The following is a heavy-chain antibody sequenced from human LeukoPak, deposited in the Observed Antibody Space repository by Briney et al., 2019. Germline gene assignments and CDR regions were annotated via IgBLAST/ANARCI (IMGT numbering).Heavy chain of an antibody. D-gene: IGHD3-22*01. Sequence: GGSLRLSCAASGCTFSSYWMSWVRQAPGKGLEWMANINKGGSEMYYVDSVKGRFTISRDNGKNSLYLQMSSLRADDTAVYYCARDQGSMIVVRTTYWYFDLWGSGTMVTVSS. CDR1: GCTFSSYW. CDR3: ARDQGSMIVVRTTYWYFDL. J-gene: IGHJ2*01. CDR2: INKGGSEM. V-gene: IGHV3-7*01.